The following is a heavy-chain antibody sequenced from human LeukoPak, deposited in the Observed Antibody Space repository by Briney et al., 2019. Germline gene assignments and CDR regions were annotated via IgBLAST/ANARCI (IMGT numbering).Heavy chain of an antibody. CDR2: MNPNSGNT. Sequence: PGASVKVSCKASGYTFTSYDINWVRQATGQGLEWMGWMNPNSGNTGYAQKFQGRVTMTRNTSISTAYMELSSLRSEDTAVYYCARRGPGYSSGWYTPIYYYGMDVWGQGTTVTVSS. J-gene: IGHJ6*02. D-gene: IGHD6-19*01. V-gene: IGHV1-8*01. CDR3: ARRGPGYSSGWYTPIYYYGMDV. CDR1: GYTFTSYD.